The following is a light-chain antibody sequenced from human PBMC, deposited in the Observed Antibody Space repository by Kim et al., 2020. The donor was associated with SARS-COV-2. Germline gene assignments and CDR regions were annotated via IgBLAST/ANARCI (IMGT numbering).Light chain of an antibody. Sequence: PGERATLSCRASRSVTNNYSSWYQQEPGQAPRLLIYGVSSRATGIPDRFSGSGSGTDFTLTISRLEPEDFAVYYCQQYGNSTWTFGQGTKVDIK. J-gene: IGKJ1*01. V-gene: IGKV3-20*01. CDR1: RSVTNNY. CDR3: QQYGNSTWT. CDR2: GVS.